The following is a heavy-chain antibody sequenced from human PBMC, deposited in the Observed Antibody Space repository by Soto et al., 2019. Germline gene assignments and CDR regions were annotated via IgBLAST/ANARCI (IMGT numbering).Heavy chain of an antibody. V-gene: IGHV1-18*01. D-gene: IGHD3-22*01. CDR3: ARAPLGIIVAPDF. CDR2: ISAYNGNT. CDR1: GYTFTSYG. J-gene: IGHJ4*02. Sequence: GASVKVSCKASGYTFTSYGISWVRQAPGQGLEWMGWISAYNGNTNYAQKLQGRVTMTTDTSTSTAYMELSSLTSDDTAVYYCARAPLGIIVAPDFWGQGTLVTVSS.